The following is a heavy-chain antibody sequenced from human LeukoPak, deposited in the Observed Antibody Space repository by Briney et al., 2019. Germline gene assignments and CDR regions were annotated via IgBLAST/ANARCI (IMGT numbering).Heavy chain of an antibody. V-gene: IGHV3-30*04. Sequence: GRSLRLSCAASGSTFSSYAMHWVRQAPGKGLEWVAVISYDGSNKYYADSVKGRFTISRDNSKNTLYPQMNSLRAEDTAVYYCATGIGYCSGGSCRDYFDYWGQGTLVTVSS. CDR3: ATGIGYCSGGSCRDYFDY. J-gene: IGHJ4*02. CDR1: GSTFSSYA. CDR2: ISYDGSNK. D-gene: IGHD2-15*01.